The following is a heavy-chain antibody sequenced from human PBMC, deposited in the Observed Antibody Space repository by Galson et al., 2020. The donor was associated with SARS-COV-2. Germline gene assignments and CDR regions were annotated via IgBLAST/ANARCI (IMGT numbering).Heavy chain of an antibody. V-gene: IGHV3-23*01. D-gene: IGHD3-22*01. CDR1: GFTFSSYA. CDR3: AKGHEWYDSTGYYYNH. Sequence: GGFLRLSCAASGFTFSSYAMGWVRQAPGKGLEWVSTISGTGDTTYYAVSVKGRFTISRDNSRNTLFLQMNSLRAEDTAVYYCAKGHEWYDSTGYYYNHWGQGTLVTVSS. J-gene: IGHJ4*02. CDR2: ISGTGDTT.